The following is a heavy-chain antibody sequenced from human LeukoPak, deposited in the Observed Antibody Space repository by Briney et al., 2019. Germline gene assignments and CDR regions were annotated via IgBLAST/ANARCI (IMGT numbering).Heavy chain of an antibody. CDR2: IYDSGST. CDR3: ARDAFDI. Sequence: SETLSLTCTVSGGSISSYYWNWIRQPPGKGLEWIGYIYDSGSTYYNPSLKSRVTISIDTSKNQFSLKLTSVTAADTAVYYCARDAFDIWGQGTMVTVSS. V-gene: IGHV4-59*12. CDR1: GGSISSYY. J-gene: IGHJ3*02.